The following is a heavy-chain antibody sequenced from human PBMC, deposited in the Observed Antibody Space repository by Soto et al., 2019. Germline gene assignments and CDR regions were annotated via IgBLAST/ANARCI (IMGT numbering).Heavy chain of an antibody. D-gene: IGHD3-3*02. J-gene: IGHJ4*02. CDR3: ARLSTDIDY. V-gene: IGHV4-39*01. CDR1: GGSIRSSSHY. CDR2: IYFDGSA. Sequence: LSLTCTVSGGSIRSSSHYWGWIRQTAENGLEWIASIYFDGSANHNPSLKSRVTMSIDTSKNQFSLNLRSVTAADTAVYYCARLSTDIDYWGPGTLVTVSS.